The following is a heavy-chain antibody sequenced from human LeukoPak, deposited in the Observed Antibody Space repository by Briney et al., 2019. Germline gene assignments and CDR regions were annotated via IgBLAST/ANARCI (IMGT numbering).Heavy chain of an antibody. CDR2: IRYDGSNK. D-gene: IGHD6-13*01. CDR3: ARAIDSSIRDYYFDY. V-gene: IGHV3-30*02. CDR1: GFIFSSYG. J-gene: IGHJ4*02. Sequence: GGSLRLSCAASGFIFSSYGMHWVRQAPGKGLEWVAFIRYDGSNKYYADSVKGRFTISRDNSKNTLYLQMNSLRAEDTAVYYCARAIDSSIRDYYFDYWGQGTLVTVSS.